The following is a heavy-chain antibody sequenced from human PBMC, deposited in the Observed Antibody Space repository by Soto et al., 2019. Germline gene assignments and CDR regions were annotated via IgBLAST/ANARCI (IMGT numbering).Heavy chain of an antibody. J-gene: IGHJ4*02. CDR1: GFTVSSNY. V-gene: IGHV3-53*01. Sequence: EVQLVESGGGLIQPGGSLRLSCAASGFTVSSNYMSWVRQAPGKGLEWVSVIYSGGSTYYADSVKGRFTISRDNSKNTLYLQRNSLRAEDTAVYYWARESGYSYGYTFDYWGQGTLVTVSS. CDR3: ARESGYSYGYTFDY. CDR2: IYSGGST. D-gene: IGHD5-18*01.